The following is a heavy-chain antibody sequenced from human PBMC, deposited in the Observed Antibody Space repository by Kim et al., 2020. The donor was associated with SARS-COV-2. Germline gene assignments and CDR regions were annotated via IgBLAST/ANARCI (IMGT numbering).Heavy chain of an antibody. V-gene: IGHV3-33*01. CDR3: ARCGSGRYYFDY. J-gene: IGHJ4*02. CDR2: IWHDGNNK. CDR1: GFTFSSYG. D-gene: IGHD6-19*01. Sequence: GGSLRLSCAASGFTFSSYGMHWVRQAPGKGLEWVAIIWHDGNNKYYADSVKGRFTISRDNSKNTLYLQMNSLRAEDTAVYYCARCGSGRYYFDYWGQGTLVTVSS.